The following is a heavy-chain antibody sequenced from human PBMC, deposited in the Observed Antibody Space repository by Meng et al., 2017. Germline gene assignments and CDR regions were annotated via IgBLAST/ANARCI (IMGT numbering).Heavy chain of an antibody. CDR2: IYYSGST. V-gene: IGHV4-39*07. J-gene: IGHJ4*02. CDR3: ARAGGGWGTPLFD. CDR1: GGSISSSSYY. Sequence: GSLSLSCTVSGGSISSSSYYWGWSRQPPGKGLEWIGSIYYSGSTYYNPSLKSRVTISVDTSKNQFSLKLSSVTAADTAVYYCARAGGGWGTPLFDWGQGTLVTVSS. D-gene: IGHD3-10*01.